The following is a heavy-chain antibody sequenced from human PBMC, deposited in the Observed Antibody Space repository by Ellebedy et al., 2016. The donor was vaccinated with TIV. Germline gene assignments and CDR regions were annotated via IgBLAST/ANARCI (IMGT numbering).Heavy chain of an antibody. CDR1: GLPLDHCN. Sequence: GESLKISCTASGLPLDHCNMNWVRQAPGKGLEWVSSISGNGLHIKYTDLVQGRFTISRDSAKNSVSLQMDSLRAEDTAVYFCSRGWSTPDSWGQGTLVIVSS. CDR3: SRGWSTPDS. V-gene: IGHV3-21*06. CDR2: ISGNGLHI. J-gene: IGHJ4*02. D-gene: IGHD2-15*01.